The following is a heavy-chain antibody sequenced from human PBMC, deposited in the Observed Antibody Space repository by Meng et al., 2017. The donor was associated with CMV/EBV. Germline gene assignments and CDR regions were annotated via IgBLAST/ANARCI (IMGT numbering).Heavy chain of an antibody. V-gene: IGHV1-2*02. CDR2: INPNSGGT. CDR3: ARDQPPGIAAAGTGPYYYYGMDV. D-gene: IGHD6-13*01. J-gene: IGHJ6*02. CDR1: GYTFTGYY. Sequence: ASVKVSCKASGYTFTGYYMHWVRQAPGQGLEWMRWINPNSGGTNYAQKFQGRVTMTRDTSISTAYMELSRLRSDDTAVYYCARDQPPGIAAAGTGPYYYYGMDVWGQGTTVTVSS.